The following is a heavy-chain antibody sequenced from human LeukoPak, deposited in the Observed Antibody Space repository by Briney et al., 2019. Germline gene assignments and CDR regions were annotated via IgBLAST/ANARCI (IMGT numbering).Heavy chain of an antibody. CDR3: ARERGSSIGDSSGYYGNFDY. V-gene: IGHV1-18*01. CDR2: ISAYNGNT. J-gene: IGHJ4*02. D-gene: IGHD3-22*01. CDR1: GYTFTSYG. Sequence: ASVKVSCKASGYTFTSYGISWVRQAPGQGLEWMGWISAYNGNTNYAQKLQGRVTMTTDTSTSTVYMELSSLRSEDTAVYYCARERGSSIGDSSGYYGNFDYWGQGTLVTVSS.